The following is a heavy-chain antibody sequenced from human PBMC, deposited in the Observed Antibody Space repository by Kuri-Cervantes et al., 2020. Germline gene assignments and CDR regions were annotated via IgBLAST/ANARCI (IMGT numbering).Heavy chain of an antibody. J-gene: IGHJ6*02. CDR2: ISYDGSNK. V-gene: IGHV3-30*18. CDR1: GSTFSSYG. Sequence: GESLKISCAAPGSTFSSYGMHWVRQAPGKGLEWVAVISYDGSNKYYADSVKGRFTISRDNSKNTLYLQMNSLRAEDTAVYYCAKDGTSGSYWRLSYYYYGMDVWGQGTTVTVSS. D-gene: IGHD1-26*01. CDR3: AKDGTSGSYWRLSYYYYGMDV.